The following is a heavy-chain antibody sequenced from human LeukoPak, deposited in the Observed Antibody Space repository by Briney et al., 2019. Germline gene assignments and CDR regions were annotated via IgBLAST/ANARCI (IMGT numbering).Heavy chain of an antibody. V-gene: IGHV3-23*01. CDR2: ISGSGGST. Sequence: HSGGSLRLSCAASAFTFSIYAMSWVRQAPGKWLECVSAISGSGGSTYYAGSVKGRFTISRDNSKNTLYLQMNSLRAEDTAVYYYAKRRSYGDYGGFDYWGQGTLVTVSS. CDR1: AFTFSIYA. J-gene: IGHJ4*02. D-gene: IGHD4-17*01. CDR3: AKRRSYGDYGGFDY.